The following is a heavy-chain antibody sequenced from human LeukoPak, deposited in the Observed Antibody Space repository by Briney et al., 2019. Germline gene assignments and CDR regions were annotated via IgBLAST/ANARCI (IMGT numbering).Heavy chain of an antibody. CDR2: ISAEGRAT. J-gene: IGHJ3*02. CDR3: VREYCGGNCLGGFDI. D-gene: IGHD2-21*02. V-gene: IGHV3-74*01. CDR1: GFSFSNYK. Sequence: QPGGSLRLSCAASGFSFSNYKMHWVRQAPGEGLVWVSVISAEGRATFYADPVKGRFTMCRDNAKNTLYLQMNSLRVEDTALYYCVREYCGGNCLGGFDIWGQGTMIAVSS.